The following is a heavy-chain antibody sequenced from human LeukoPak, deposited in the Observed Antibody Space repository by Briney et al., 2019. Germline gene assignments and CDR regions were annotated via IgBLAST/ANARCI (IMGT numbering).Heavy chain of an antibody. CDR2: IWYDGSNK. Sequence: PGGSLRHSCAASGFTFSSYGMHWVRQAPGKGLEWVAFIWYDGSNKYYADSVKGRFTISRDNSKNTLYLQMNSLRAEDTAVYYCARGPYYDFWSGVHYYYYYMDVWGKGTTVTVSS. J-gene: IGHJ6*03. CDR3: ARGPYYDFWSGVHYYYYYMDV. V-gene: IGHV3-30*02. CDR1: GFTFSSYG. D-gene: IGHD3-3*01.